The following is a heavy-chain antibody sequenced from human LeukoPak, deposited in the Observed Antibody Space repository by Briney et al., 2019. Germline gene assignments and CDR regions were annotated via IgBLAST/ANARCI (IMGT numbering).Heavy chain of an antibody. CDR3: AKGLYDSSGRYYYHMDV. J-gene: IGHJ6*03. CDR2: IYSSDNT. Sequence: PSETLSLTCTVSGCSISSAIHTWNWIRQPAGKGLEWIGRIYSSDNTNYNPSLKSRITISVDTSKNQFSLKMSSVTAADTAVYYCAKGLYDSSGRYYYHMDVWGKGTTVIIS. CDR1: GCSISSAIHT. V-gene: IGHV4-61*02. D-gene: IGHD3-22*01.